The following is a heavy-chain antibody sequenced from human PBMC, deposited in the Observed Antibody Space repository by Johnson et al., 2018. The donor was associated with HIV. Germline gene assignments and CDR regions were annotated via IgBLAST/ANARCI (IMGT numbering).Heavy chain of an antibody. D-gene: IGHD3-10*01. CDR2: IWYDGSNK. CDR1: GFTFSSYG. Sequence: QVQLVESGGGVVQPGRSLRLSCAASGFTFSSYGMHWVRQAPGKGLEWVAVIWYDGSNKYYADSVKGRFTISRDNSKNTLYLQMNSLRAEDTAVYYCAKVDGSGTWGAFDILGQGTMVTVSS. J-gene: IGHJ3*02. V-gene: IGHV3-33*06. CDR3: AKVDGSGTWGAFDI.